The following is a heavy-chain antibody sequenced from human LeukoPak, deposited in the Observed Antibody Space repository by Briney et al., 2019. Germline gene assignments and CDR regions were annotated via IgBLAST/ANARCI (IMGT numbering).Heavy chain of an antibody. D-gene: IGHD3-3*02. V-gene: IGHV1-2*02. Sequence: GASVKVSCKASVYTFTNYYINWVSQTPGQGLEWLGWINPNSGDTNYAQKFQGRVTMTRDTSISTAYMDLSSLRSDDTAVYYCARETSLAYWGQGTLVTVSS. CDR1: VYTFTNYY. J-gene: IGHJ4*02. CDR3: ARETSLAY. CDR2: INPNSGDT.